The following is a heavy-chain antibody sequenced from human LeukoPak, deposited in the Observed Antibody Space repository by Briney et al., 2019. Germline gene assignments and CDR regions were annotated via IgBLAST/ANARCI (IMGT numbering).Heavy chain of an antibody. CDR2: ISGSGGST. Sequence: GGSLRLSCAASGFTFSSYAMSWVRQAPGKGLEWVSAISGSGGSTYYADSVKGRFTISRDNSKNTLYVQMNSLRAEDTAVYYCAKTLYSYGYDLFEFDPWGQGTLVTVSS. V-gene: IGHV3-23*01. J-gene: IGHJ5*02. CDR3: AKTLYSYGYDLFEFDP. CDR1: GFTFSSYA. D-gene: IGHD5-18*01.